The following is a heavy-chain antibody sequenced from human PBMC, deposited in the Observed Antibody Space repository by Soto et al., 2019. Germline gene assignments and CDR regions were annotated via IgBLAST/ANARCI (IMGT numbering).Heavy chain of an antibody. V-gene: IGHV4-59*01. D-gene: IGHD3-10*01. CDR1: GGSMSSYY. CDR2: IYYSGST. CDR3: ARRGYGPGFPYYYGMDV. J-gene: IGHJ6*02. Sequence: SETLSLTCTVSGGSMSSYYWSWIRQPPGKGLEWIGYIYYSGSTNYNPSLKSRVTMSVDTPKNQFSLKLSSVTAADTAVYYCARRGYGPGFPYYYGMDVWGQGTTVTVYS.